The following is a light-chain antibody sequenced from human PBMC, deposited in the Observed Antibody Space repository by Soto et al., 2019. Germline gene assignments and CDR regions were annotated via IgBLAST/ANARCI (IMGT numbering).Light chain of an antibody. CDR3: QKYGSSPPYT. J-gene: IGKJ2*01. V-gene: IGKV3-20*01. CDR2: GSS. CDR1: QSVSNNY. Sequence: VLTQSPGTLSLSPGERATLSCRASQSVSNNYFAWYQQKPGQAPRLLIFGSSDRATGIPDRFSGSGSGTDFTLTISRLEPEDFAVYYCQKYGSSPPYTFGQGTKLEIK.